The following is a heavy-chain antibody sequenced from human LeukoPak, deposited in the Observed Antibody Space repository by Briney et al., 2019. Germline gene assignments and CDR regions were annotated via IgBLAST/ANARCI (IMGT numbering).Heavy chain of an antibody. CDR2: ISSSSSYI. J-gene: IGHJ3*02. Sequence: GGSLRLSCAASGFTFSSYSMNWVRQAPGKGLEWVSSISSSSSYIYYADSVKGRFTISRDNAKNSLYLQMNSLRAEDTAVYYCARDGKTVTYDFWSGYDAFDIWGQGTMVTVSS. CDR3: ARDGKTVTYDFWSGYDAFDI. CDR1: GFTFSSYS. D-gene: IGHD3-3*01. V-gene: IGHV3-21*01.